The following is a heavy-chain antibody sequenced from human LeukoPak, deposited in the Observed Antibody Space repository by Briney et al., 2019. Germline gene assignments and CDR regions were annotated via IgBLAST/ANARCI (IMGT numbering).Heavy chain of an antibody. CDR2: ISAYNGNT. CDR3: ARSIHFTKPGGGVVVPAAMRWRRGGDYYYYYMDV. J-gene: IGHJ6*03. V-gene: IGHV1-18*01. Sequence: GASVKVSCKASGYTFTSYGISWVRQAPGQGLEWMGWISAYNGNTNYAQKLQGRVTMSTDTSTSTGYMELRSLRSDDTAVYYCARSIHFTKPGGGVVVPAAMRWRRGGDYYYYYMDVWGKGTTVTVSS. D-gene: IGHD2-2*01. CDR1: GYTFTSYG.